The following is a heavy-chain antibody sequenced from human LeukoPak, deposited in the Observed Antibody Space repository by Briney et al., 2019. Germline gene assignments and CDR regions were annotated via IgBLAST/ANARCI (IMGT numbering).Heavy chain of an antibody. Sequence: QSGGSLRLSCAASGFTFSSYAMHWVRQAPGKGLEWVAVISYDGSNKYYADSVKGRFTISRDNSKNTLYLQMNSLRAEDTAVYYRARELSYSELRDYYYGMDVWGQGTTVTVSS. CDR3: ARELSYSELRDYYYGMDV. CDR1: GFTFSSYA. V-gene: IGHV3-30-3*01. J-gene: IGHJ6*02. D-gene: IGHD1-26*01. CDR2: ISYDGSNK.